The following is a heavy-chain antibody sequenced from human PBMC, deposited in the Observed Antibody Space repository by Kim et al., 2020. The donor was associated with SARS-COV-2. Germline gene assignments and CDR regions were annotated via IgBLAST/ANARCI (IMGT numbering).Heavy chain of an antibody. CDR3: AKDLRVSHRHGEVDYS. J-gene: IGHJ4*02. D-gene: IGHD3-9*01. CDR1: GFTFSSYA. V-gene: IGHV3-23*01. CDR2: ISGSGGST. Sequence: GGSLRLSCAASGFTFSSYAMSWVRQAPGKGLEWVSAISGSGGSTYYADSVKGRFTISRDNSKNTLYLQMNSLRAEDTAVYYCAKDLRVSHRHGEVDYSWGQGTLVTVSS.